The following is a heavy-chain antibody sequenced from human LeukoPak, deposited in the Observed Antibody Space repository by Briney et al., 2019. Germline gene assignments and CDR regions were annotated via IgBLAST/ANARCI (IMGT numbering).Heavy chain of an antibody. Sequence: GGSLRLSCAASGFTVSSNYMSWVRQAPGKGLEWVSVIYSAGSTYYADSVKGRFTISRDNSKNTLYLQMNSLKAEDTAVYYCARDPDGYRQGHHFDYWGQGTLVTVSS. CDR1: GFTVSSNY. D-gene: IGHD5-18*01. V-gene: IGHV3-66*01. J-gene: IGHJ4*02. CDR3: ARDPDGYRQGHHFDY. CDR2: IYSAGST.